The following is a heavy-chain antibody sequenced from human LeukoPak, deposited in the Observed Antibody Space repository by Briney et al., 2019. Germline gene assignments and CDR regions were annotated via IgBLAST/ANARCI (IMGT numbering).Heavy chain of an antibody. CDR2: INPNSGGT. J-gene: IGHJ5*02. D-gene: IGHD3-10*01. CDR3: ARSATGWFGELNWFDP. V-gene: IGHV1-2*02. CDR1: GYTFTGYY. Sequence: ASVKVSCKASGYTFTGYYIHWVRQAPGQGLEWMGWINPNSGGTNYAQKFQGRVTMTRDTSISTAYMELSRLRSDDTAVYYCARSATGWFGELNWFDPWGQGTLVTVSS.